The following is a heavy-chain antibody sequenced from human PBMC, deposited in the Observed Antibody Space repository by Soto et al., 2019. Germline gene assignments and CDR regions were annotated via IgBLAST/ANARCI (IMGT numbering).Heavy chain of an antibody. CDR1: GGSISSGGYY. D-gene: IGHD3-22*01. CDR2: IYHSGST. Sequence: SETLSLTCTVSGGSISSGGYYWSWIRQHPGKGLEWIGYIYHSGSTYYNPSPKSRVTISVDRSKNQFSLKLSSVTAADTAVYYCARISLYDSSGYYLYYFDYWGQGTLVTVSS. J-gene: IGHJ4*02. CDR3: ARISLYDSSGYYLYYFDY. V-gene: IGHV4-30-2*01.